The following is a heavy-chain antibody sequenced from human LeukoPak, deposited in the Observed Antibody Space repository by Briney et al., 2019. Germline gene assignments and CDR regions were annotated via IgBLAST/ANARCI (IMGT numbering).Heavy chain of an antibody. D-gene: IGHD2-21*02. V-gene: IGHV1-2*02. CDR1: GYTFTDYY. CDR2: INPNTGDT. J-gene: IGHJ4*02. CDR3: AREEMVTATPFDY. Sequence: GASVKVSCKASGYTFTDYYMHWVRQAPGQGLEWMGWINPNTGDTNYAQKFQGRVTMTKDTSISTAYMELRSLRSDDTAVYYCAREEMVTATPFDYWGQGTLVTVSS.